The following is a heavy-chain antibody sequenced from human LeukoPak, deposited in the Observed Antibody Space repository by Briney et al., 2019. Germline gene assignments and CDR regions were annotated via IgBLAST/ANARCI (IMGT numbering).Heavy chain of an antibody. CDR3: AKSVVGTSRFDY. V-gene: IGHV3-23*01. D-gene: IGHD6-13*01. J-gene: IGHJ4*02. Sequence: GGSLRLSCAASGFTFSSYAMYWVRQAPRKGLEWVSAISGSGGSTYYADSVKGRFTISRDNSKNTLFLQMNSLRAEDTAVYYCAKSVVGTSRFDYWGQGTLVTVSS. CDR2: ISGSGGST. CDR1: GFTFSSYA.